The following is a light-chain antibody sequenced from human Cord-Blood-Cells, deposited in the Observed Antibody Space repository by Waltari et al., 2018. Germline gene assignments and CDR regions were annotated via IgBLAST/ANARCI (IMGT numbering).Light chain of an antibody. CDR1: QSVLYSSNNKNY. V-gene: IGKV4-1*01. CDR3: QQYYSTPLT. Sequence: DIVMTQSPDSLAVSLGERATINCKSSQSVLYSSNNKNYLAWYQQKPGQPPKLLIYWASTQESGVPDQFSGSGSGPQFTLTISILQAEDVAVYYCQQYYSTPLTFGGGTKVEIK. J-gene: IGKJ4*01. CDR2: WAS.